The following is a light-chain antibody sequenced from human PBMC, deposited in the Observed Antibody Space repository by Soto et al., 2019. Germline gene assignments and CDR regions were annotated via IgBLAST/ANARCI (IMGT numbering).Light chain of an antibody. CDR1: QSISVY. Sequence: DIQMTQSPSSLSASVGDRVTITCRASQSISVYLNWYQQKPGKAPNLLIYAASSLQSGVPSRFSGSGSGTQFTLTISSLQPEDFATYYCQQSYKTLYTFGQGTKLEIK. CDR2: AAS. J-gene: IGKJ2*01. CDR3: QQSYKTLYT. V-gene: IGKV1-39*01.